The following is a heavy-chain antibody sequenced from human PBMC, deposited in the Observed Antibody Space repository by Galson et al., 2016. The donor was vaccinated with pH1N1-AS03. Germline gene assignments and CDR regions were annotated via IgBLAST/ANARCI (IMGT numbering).Heavy chain of an antibody. J-gene: IGHJ4*02. CDR3: ARSDRVLTAASTRPEGGDY. D-gene: IGHD6-13*01. V-gene: IGHV4-59*08. Sequence: LSLTCTVSGGSINSHYWSWIRQPPGKGLEWIGCIHYSGSTNYNPSLKSRVTISIDTSKNQFSLKLSTVTAADTAVYYCARSDRVLTAASTRPEGGDYWGQGTLVTVSP. CDR1: GGSINSHY. CDR2: IHYSGST.